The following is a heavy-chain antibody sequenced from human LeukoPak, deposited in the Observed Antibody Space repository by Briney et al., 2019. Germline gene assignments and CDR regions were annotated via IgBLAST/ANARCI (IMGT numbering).Heavy chain of an antibody. J-gene: IGHJ6*02. D-gene: IGHD3-9*01. CDR3: ARDKGGKMTGYYNRYYYYYGMDV. Sequence: PGGSLRLSCAASGFTFSDYYMSWIRQAPGKGLEWVSYISSSGSTIYYADSVKGRFTISRDNARNSLYLQMNSLRAEDTAVYYCARDKGGKMTGYYNRYYYYYGMDVWGQGTTVTVSS. V-gene: IGHV3-11*01. CDR2: ISSSGSTI. CDR1: GFTFSDYY.